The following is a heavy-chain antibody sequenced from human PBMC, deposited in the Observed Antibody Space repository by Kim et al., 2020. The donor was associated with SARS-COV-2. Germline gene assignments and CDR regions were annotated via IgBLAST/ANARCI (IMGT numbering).Heavy chain of an antibody. CDR3: ARDMEDYGDCAFDY. V-gene: IGHV3-21*01. J-gene: IGHJ4*02. CDR2: ISSSSSYI. Sequence: GGSLRLSCAASGFTFSSYSMNWVRQAPGKGLEWVSSISSSSSYIYYADSVKGRFTISRDNAKNSLYLQMNSLRAEDTAVYYCARDMEDYGDCAFDYWGQGTLVTVSS. D-gene: IGHD4-17*01. CDR1: GFTFSSYS.